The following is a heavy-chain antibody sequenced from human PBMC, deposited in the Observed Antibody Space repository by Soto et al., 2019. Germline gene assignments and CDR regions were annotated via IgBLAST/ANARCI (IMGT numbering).Heavy chain of an antibody. D-gene: IGHD1-26*01. V-gene: IGHV3-74*01. J-gene: IGHJ2*01. Sequence: EVQLVESGGGLVQPGGSLTLSCAASGFTFSSYWMHWVRQAPGKGVVWVSRINPDGRGTNYADSVKGRFTISRDNAKNTLYLPMNCLRPEDTAVYYCARVGQGAWYFDLWGRGTLVTASS. CDR3: ARVGQGAWYFDL. CDR1: GFTFSSYW. CDR2: INPDGRGT.